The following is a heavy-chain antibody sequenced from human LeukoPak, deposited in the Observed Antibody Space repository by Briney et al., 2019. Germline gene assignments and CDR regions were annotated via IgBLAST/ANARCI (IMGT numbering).Heavy chain of an antibody. V-gene: IGHV4-59*01. D-gene: IGHD2-15*01. CDR3: ARADLYCSGGSCYAGDNWFDP. J-gene: IGHJ5*02. CDR1: GGSISSYY. Sequence: SQTLSLTCTVSGGSISSYYWSWVRQPPGKGLGWIGYIYYSGSTNYNPSLKSRVTISVDTTKNQSSMKLSSVTAADTAVYYCARADLYCSGGSCYAGDNWFDPWGQGTLVTVSS. CDR2: IYYSGST.